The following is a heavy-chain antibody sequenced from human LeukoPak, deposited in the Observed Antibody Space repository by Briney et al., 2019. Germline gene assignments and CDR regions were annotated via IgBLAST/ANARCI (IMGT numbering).Heavy chain of an antibody. J-gene: IGHJ4*02. CDR3: ARTSPDTAMVSKYYFDY. V-gene: IGHV4-59*08. CDR1: GGSISSYY. D-gene: IGHD5-18*01. Sequence: PSETLSLTCTVSGGSISSYYWSWIRQPPGKGLEWIGYIYYSGSTNYNPPLKSRVTISVDTSKNQFSPKLSSVTAADTAVYYCARTSPDTAMVSKYYFDYWGQGTLVTVSS. CDR2: IYYSGST.